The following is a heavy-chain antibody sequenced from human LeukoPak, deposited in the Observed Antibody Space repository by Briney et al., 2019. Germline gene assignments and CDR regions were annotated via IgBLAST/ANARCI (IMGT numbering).Heavy chain of an antibody. J-gene: IGHJ4*02. Sequence: GGSLRLSCAASEFTFSSYWMHWVRQAPGKGLVWVSRISTDGSNTNYTDSVKGRFTISRDNANNFLYLQMNSLRAEDTAVYYCATETNGRHYDYWGQGTLLTVSS. CDR3: ATETNGRHYDY. D-gene: IGHD1-14*01. CDR2: ISTDGSNT. V-gene: IGHV3-74*01. CDR1: EFTFSSYW.